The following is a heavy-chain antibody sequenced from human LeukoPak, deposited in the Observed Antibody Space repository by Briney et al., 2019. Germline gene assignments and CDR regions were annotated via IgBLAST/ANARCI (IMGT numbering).Heavy chain of an antibody. J-gene: IGHJ3*02. D-gene: IGHD3-10*01. Sequence: GSSVKVSCKASGGTFSSYAISWVRQAPGQGLEWTGGIIPIFGTANYAQKFQGRVTITADESTSTAYMELSSLRSEDTAVYYCARGPTAMVRTRGVMGAFDIWGQGTMVTVSS. CDR2: IIPIFGTA. V-gene: IGHV1-69*01. CDR1: GGTFSSYA. CDR3: ARGPTAMVRTRGVMGAFDI.